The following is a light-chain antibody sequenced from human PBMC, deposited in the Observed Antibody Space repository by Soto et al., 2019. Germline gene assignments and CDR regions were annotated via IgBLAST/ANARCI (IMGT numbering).Light chain of an antibody. CDR1: SGHSSYA. Sequence: QSVLTQSPSASASLGASVKLTCTLSSGHSSYAIAWHQQQPEKGPRSLMKLNNDGSYSKGDGIPDRFSGSSSGAERYLTISSLQSEDEADYYCQTWGTGIWVFGGGTKLTVL. J-gene: IGLJ3*02. V-gene: IGLV4-69*01. CDR2: LNNDGSY. CDR3: QTWGTGIWV.